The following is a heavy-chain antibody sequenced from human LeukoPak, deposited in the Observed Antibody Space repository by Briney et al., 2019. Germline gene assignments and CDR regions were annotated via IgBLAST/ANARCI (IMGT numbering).Heavy chain of an antibody. Sequence: PGASVKVSCTASGYTFTSYGISRVRQAPGQGLEWMGWISGYNGNTSYAQKLQGRVTMTADTSASTAYMELRSLRADDTAVYYCARGYSYDSSGTYAFDIWGQGTMVTVS. V-gene: IGHV1-18*01. CDR2: ISGYNGNT. D-gene: IGHD3-22*01. CDR3: ARGYSYDSSGTYAFDI. J-gene: IGHJ3*02. CDR1: GYTFTSYG.